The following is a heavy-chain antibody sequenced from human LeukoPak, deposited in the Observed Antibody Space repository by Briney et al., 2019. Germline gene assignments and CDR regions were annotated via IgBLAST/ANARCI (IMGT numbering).Heavy chain of an antibody. J-gene: IGHJ4*02. V-gene: IGHV3-30*18. CDR3: AKEVGAEGTPFDY. D-gene: IGHD3-16*01. CDR1: GFTFSSYG. Sequence: GGSLRLSCAASGFTFSSYGMHWVRQAPGKGLEWVAVISYDGSNKYYADSVKGRFTISRDNSKNTLYLQMNSLRAEDTAVYYCAKEVGAEGTPFDYWGQGILVTVSS. CDR2: ISYDGSNK.